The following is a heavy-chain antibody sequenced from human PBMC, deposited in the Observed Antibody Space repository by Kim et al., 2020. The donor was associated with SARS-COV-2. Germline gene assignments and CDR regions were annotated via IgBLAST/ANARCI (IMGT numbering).Heavy chain of an antibody. V-gene: IGHV4-39*01. CDR2: IYYSGST. Sequence: SETLSLTCTVSGGSISSSSYYWGWIRQPPGKGLEWIGSIYYSGSTYYNPSLKSRVTISVDTSKNQFSLKLSSVTAADTAVYYCARHVPTIQIDYWGQGTLVTVSS. J-gene: IGHJ4*02. D-gene: IGHD5-12*01. CDR3: ARHVPTIQIDY. CDR1: GGSISSSSYY.